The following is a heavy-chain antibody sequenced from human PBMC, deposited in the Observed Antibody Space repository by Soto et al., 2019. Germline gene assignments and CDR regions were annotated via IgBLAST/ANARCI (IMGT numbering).Heavy chain of an antibody. CDR1: GFTFSSYG. Sequence: QVQLVESGGGVVQPGRSLRLSCAASGFTFSSYGMHWVRQAPGKGLEWVAVIWYDGSNKYYADSVKGRFTISRDNSKNTLYVQMNSLRAEDTAVYYCARDSIAAAGTPRPASRYYYYMDVWGKGTTVTVSS. CDR2: IWYDGSNK. J-gene: IGHJ6*03. V-gene: IGHV3-33*01. CDR3: ARDSIAAAGTPRPASRYYYYMDV. D-gene: IGHD6-13*01.